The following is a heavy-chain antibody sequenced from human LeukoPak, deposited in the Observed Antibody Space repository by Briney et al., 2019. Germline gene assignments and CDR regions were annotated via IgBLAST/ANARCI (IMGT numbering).Heavy chain of an antibody. D-gene: IGHD3-16*01. CDR1: GFTFSTYW. CDR3: VRGWAGTVMSRLDS. CDR2: IKQDGSAK. J-gene: IGHJ4*02. Sequence: PGGSLRLSCAASGFTFSTYWMNWVRQAQGKGLEWVTNIKQDGSAKFYADSVKGRFTISRDNAKTSLYLQMNRLRAEDTAVYYCVRGWAGTVMSRLDSWGQGTLVTVSS. V-gene: IGHV3-7*01.